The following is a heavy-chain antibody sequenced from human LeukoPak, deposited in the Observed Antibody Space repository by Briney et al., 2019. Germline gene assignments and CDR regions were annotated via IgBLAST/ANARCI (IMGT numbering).Heavy chain of an antibody. CDR3: ARHRRYCSSASCWAFDI. J-gene: IGHJ3*02. V-gene: IGHV4-38-2*01. Sequence: SETLCLTCAVSGYSITSGYYWGWIRQPPGKGLEWSGSIYYSGSTYYNPSLKSRVTVSVDTSKNQFSLKLSSVTAADTAVYSCARHRRYCSSASCWAFDIWGQGTMVTVS. CDR1: GYSITSGYY. CDR2: IYYSGST. D-gene: IGHD2-2*01.